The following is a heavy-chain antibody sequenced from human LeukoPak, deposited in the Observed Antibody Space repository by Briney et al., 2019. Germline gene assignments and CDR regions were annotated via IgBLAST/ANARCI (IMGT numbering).Heavy chain of an antibody. CDR3: ARQGELAIDY. J-gene: IGHJ4*02. Sequence: SETLSLTCIVSLGSLTNYYWSWLRQSPGKGLEWIGFIYNTGRTNYNPSLQSRVTMSIDTSKNQFSLKLSSVTAADTAVYYCARQGELAIDYWGQGTLVTVSS. D-gene: IGHD1-26*01. CDR2: IYNTGRT. V-gene: IGHV4-59*08. CDR1: LGSLTNYY.